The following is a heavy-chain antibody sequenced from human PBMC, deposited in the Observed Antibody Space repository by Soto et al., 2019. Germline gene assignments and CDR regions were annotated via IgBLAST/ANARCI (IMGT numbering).Heavy chain of an antibody. CDR2: ISRYGDIT. CDR1: GFPFYIYA. CDR3: AKRNRYYFDS. V-gene: IGHV3-23*01. J-gene: IGHJ4*02. Sequence: GSLRLSCAASGFPFYIYAMTWVRQAPGKGLEWVSAISRYGDITYYADSVEGRFSISRDNSKNTLYLQMTTLRAGDTAVYFCAKRNRYYFDSWGQGTLVTVSS.